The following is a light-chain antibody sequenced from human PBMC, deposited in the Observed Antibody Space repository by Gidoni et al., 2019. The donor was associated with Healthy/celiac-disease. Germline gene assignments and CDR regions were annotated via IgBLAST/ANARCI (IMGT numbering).Light chain of an antibody. V-gene: IGKV1-9*01. CDR2: AAS. CDR3: QQRSSSPLT. CDR1: QGISSY. J-gene: IGKJ3*01. Sequence: DIQLTQSPSFLFASVGDRVTITCRASQGISSYLAWYQQKPGKAPKLLIYAASTLQGGVPSRFSGSGSGTEFTLTISSLQPEDFATYSCQQRSSSPLTFGPGTKVDIK.